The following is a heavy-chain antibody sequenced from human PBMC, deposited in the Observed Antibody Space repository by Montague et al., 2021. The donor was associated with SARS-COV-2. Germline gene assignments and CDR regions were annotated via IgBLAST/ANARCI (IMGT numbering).Heavy chain of an antibody. Sequence: SETLSLTCAVSGASITGSHWWGWVRQPPGKGLEWIAYINYAGSTFYNPSLKSRVTISVDTSKNRFSLKLSSVTTVDTAVYFCARSGRAWTLHYWGQGTLVTVSS. D-gene: IGHD1-1*01. J-gene: IGHJ4*02. V-gene: IGHV4-28*01. CDR3: ARSGRAWTLHY. CDR2: INYAGST. CDR1: GASITGSHW.